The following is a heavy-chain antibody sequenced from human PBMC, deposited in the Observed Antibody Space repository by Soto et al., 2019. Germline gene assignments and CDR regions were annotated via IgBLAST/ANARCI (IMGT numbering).Heavy chain of an antibody. CDR1: GITFSSNW. CDR2: ISSDVSST. D-gene: IGHD4-4*01. CDR3: AIQVHYGLDV. J-gene: IGHJ6*02. V-gene: IGHV3-74*01. Sequence: EVQLVESGGGLVQPGGSLRLSCAASGITFSSNWMHWVRQAPGKGLVWVSRISSDVSSTNYADSVKGRFTVSRDNVENTVSLQMNSLRADDTAVYYCAIQVHYGLDVWGQGTTVTVSS.